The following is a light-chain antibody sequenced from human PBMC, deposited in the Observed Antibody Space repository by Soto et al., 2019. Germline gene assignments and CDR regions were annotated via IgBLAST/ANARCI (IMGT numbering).Light chain of an antibody. CDR3: QHYNSYSEA. CDR2: GAS. Sequence: EIVMTQSPASLCVSPGERATLSCRASQSVSSNLAWYQQKPGQAPRLLIYGASTRATGIPARFSGSGSGTEFTLTISSLQPDDFATYYCQHYNSYSEAFGQGTKVDIK. V-gene: IGKV3-15*01. J-gene: IGKJ1*01. CDR1: QSVSSN.